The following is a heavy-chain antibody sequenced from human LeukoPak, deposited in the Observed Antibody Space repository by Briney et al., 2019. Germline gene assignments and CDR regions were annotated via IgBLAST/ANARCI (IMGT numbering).Heavy chain of an antibody. J-gene: IGHJ3*02. Sequence: PGGSLRLSCAASGFTFSDYYMSWIRQAPGKGLEWVSYISSSGSTIHYADSVKGRFTISRDNAKNSLYLQMNSLRAEDTAVYYCARYSERIQLWSRAFDIWGQGTMVTVSS. V-gene: IGHV3-11*01. D-gene: IGHD5-18*01. CDR2: ISSSGSTI. CDR3: ARYSERIQLWSRAFDI. CDR1: GFTFSDYY.